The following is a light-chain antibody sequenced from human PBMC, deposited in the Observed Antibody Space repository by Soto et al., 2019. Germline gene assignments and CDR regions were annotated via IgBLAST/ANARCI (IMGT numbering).Light chain of an antibody. V-gene: IGKV1-39*01. Sequence: DIEMTQSPSSLSASVGDRVTITCRASQSISNFLSWYRKSPGRAPELLIYGASTLQSGVPSRFSGSGSGTDFTLTISSLQPEDFAVYYCQQRSNWPPITFGQGTRLEIK. CDR3: QQRSNWPPIT. CDR2: GAS. J-gene: IGKJ5*01. CDR1: QSISNF.